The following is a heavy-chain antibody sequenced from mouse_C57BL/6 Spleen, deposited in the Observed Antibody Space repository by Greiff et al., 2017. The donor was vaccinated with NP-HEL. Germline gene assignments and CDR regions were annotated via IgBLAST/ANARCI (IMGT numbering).Heavy chain of an antibody. Sequence: EVMLVESGGGLVQPGGSMKLSCVASGFTFSNYWMNWVRQSPEKGLEWVAQIRLKSDNYATHYAESVKGRFTISRDDSKSSVYLQMNNLRAEDTGIYYCTRYYYGSSYDWYFDVWGTGTTVTVSS. V-gene: IGHV6-3*01. D-gene: IGHD1-1*01. CDR2: IRLKSDNYAT. CDR3: TRYYYGSSYDWYFDV. CDR1: GFTFSNYW. J-gene: IGHJ1*03.